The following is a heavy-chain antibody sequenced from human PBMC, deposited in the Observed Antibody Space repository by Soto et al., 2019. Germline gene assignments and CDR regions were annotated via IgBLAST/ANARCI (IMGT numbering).Heavy chain of an antibody. D-gene: IGHD3-22*01. J-gene: IGHJ6*02. V-gene: IGHV4-4*07. CDR1: GGSISSFY. CDR2: IYSGGRN. Sequence: PSETLSLTCTVSGGSISSFYWSWIRQPAGKGLEWIGRIYSGGRNNYNPSLKSRVTMSVDTSKNQFSLRLSSVTAADTAIYYCARLRDRSGTASIYNGMDVWGPGTMVTVSS. CDR3: ARLRDRSGTASIYNGMDV.